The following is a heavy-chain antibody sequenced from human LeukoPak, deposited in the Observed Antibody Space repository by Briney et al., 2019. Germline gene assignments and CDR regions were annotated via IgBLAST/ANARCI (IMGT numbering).Heavy chain of an antibody. J-gene: IGHJ4*02. CDR2: VYPGDSDT. V-gene: IGHV5-51*01. CDR3: ARHDSTLATNY. D-gene: IGHD5-12*01. Sequence: GESLKISCKGSGYSFASYWIGWVRQMPGKGLEWMGIVYPGDSDTKYSPSFQGQVTISADKSISTSFLQWNSLEASDTAMYYCARHDSTLATNYWGQGTLVTVSS. CDR1: GYSFASYW.